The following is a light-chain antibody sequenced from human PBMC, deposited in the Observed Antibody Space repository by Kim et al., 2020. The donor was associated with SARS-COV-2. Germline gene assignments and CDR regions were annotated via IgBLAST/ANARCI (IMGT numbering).Light chain of an antibody. V-gene: IGLV3-19*01. Sequence: ALGQTVRITCQGDSLRSYYASWYQQKPGQAPVLVIYGKNNRPSGIPDRFSGSSSGNTASLTITGAQAEDEADYYCNSPDSSGNHWVFGGGTKLTVL. CDR2: GKN. CDR3: NSPDSSGNHWV. CDR1: SLRSYY. J-gene: IGLJ3*02.